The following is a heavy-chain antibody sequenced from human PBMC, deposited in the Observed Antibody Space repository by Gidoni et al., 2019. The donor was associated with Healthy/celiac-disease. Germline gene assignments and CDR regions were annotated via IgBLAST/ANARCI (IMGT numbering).Heavy chain of an antibody. CDR3: ARELGDGYNPIDY. Sequence: QVQLVQSGAEVQKPGDSVKVSCKASGYTFTGYYMHWVRPAPGQGLEWMGWINPNSGGTNYAQKLQVRVTMTRDTSISTAYMELSRLRSDDTAVYYCARELGDGYNPIDYWGQGTLVTVSS. V-gene: IGHV1-2*02. CDR2: INPNSGGT. CDR1: GYTFTGYY. D-gene: IGHD5-12*01. J-gene: IGHJ4*02.